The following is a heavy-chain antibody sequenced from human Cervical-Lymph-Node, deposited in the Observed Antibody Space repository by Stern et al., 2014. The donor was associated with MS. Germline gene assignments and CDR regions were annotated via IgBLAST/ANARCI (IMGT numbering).Heavy chain of an antibody. CDR2: IDPGSGAT. J-gene: IGHJ4*02. D-gene: IGHD3-16*02. CDR1: GYRFSTFY. CDR3: ARIYCSGDECYHSFDT. Sequence: VQLVESGAEVKKPGASVKVSCKASGYRFSTFYLHWLRQAPGQGPQWIGGIDPGSGATTSSHTFQGRLTMTRDRSITTAYLELSGLRSDDTAGYYCARIYCSGDECYHSFDTWGQGTLVTVSS. V-gene: IGHV1-2*07.